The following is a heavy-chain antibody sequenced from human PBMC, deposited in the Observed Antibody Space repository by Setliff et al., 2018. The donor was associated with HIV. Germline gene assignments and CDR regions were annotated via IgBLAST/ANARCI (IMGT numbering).Heavy chain of an antibody. CDR1: RGSIRSGTYY. CDR3: ASAPIITNGYYFDY. CDR2: MYYTGNT. J-gene: IGHJ4*02. Sequence: KSSETLSLTCTVSRGSIRSGTYYWGWIRQPPGKGLEWIGKMYYTGNTYHNPSLKIRVTISVDTSKNQFSLKLSSVTAADTAVYYCASAPIITNGYYFDYWGPGTLVTVSS. D-gene: IGHD2-8*01. V-gene: IGHV4-39*01.